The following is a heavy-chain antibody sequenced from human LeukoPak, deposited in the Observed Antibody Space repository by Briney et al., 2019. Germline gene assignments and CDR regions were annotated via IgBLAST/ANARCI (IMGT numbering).Heavy chain of an antibody. D-gene: IGHD3-10*01. CDR1: GFTFSDYY. V-gene: IGHV3-11*04. J-gene: IGHJ4*02. CDR2: ISGSGSTI. CDR3: ARDVLYGSGSYYDY. Sequence: GGSLRLSCAAPGFTFSDYYMSWIRQAPGKGLEWVSYISGSGSTIYYADSVKGRFTISRDNAKNSLYLQMNSLRAEDTAVYYCARDVLYGSGSYYDYWGQGTLVTVSS.